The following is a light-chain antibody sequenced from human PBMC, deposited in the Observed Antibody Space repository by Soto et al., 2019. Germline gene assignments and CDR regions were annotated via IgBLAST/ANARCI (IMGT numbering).Light chain of an antibody. J-gene: IGLJ1*01. CDR3: YSCSRSSGTRYV. Sequence: QSVLTQPASVSGSPGQSITISCTGTSSDVGAYNYVSWYQQHPGQAPKLMIYDVSNRPSGVSDRFSGSKSGNTASLTISGLHAEDEADYYCYSCSRSSGTRYVFGTGTKLTVL. V-gene: IGLV2-14*03. CDR2: DVS. CDR1: SSDVGAYNY.